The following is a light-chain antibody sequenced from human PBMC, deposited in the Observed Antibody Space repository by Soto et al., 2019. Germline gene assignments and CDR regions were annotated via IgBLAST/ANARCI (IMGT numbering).Light chain of an antibody. Sequence: DIQMTQSPSSLSASVGDRVTITCRASQGISNYLAWYQQKPGKVPKLLIYGATILHSGVPSRFSGSGFGTDFTLTISSLQPEDAATYYCQKYDSAPRPFGQGTKVEIK. CDR1: QGISNY. CDR2: GAT. CDR3: QKYDSAPRP. V-gene: IGKV1-27*01. J-gene: IGKJ1*01.